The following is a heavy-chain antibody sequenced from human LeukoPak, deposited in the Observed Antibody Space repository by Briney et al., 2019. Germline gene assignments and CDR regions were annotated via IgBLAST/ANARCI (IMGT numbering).Heavy chain of an antibody. CDR2: IWYDGSNK. CDR3: ARDSVAVAGYYYYGMDV. D-gene: IGHD6-19*01. V-gene: IGHV3-33*01. Sequence: SGGSLRLSCAASGFTFSSYGMHWVRQAPGKGLEWVAVIWYDGSNKYYADSVKGRFTISRDNSKNTLYLQMNGLRAEDTAVYYCARDSVAVAGYYYYGMDVWGQGTTVTVSS. CDR1: GFTFSSYG. J-gene: IGHJ6*02.